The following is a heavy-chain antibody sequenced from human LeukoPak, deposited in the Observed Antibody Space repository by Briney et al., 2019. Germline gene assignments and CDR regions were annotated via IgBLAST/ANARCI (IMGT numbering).Heavy chain of an antibody. J-gene: IGHJ4*02. D-gene: IGHD5-18*01. CDR3: ARGDTAMAFYYFDY. V-gene: IGHV1-69*06. CDR1: GGTFSSYA. CDR2: IIPIFGTA. Sequence: SVKVSFTASGGTFSSYAISWVRQAPGQGLEWMGGIIPIFGTANYAQKFQGRVTITADKSTSTAYMELSSLRSEDTAVYYCARGDTAMAFYYFDYWGQGTLVTVSS.